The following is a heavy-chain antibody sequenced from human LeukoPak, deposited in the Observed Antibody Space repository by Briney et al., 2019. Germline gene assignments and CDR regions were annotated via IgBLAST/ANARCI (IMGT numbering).Heavy chain of an antibody. Sequence: GGSLRLSCAASGFTFSTYGMSWVRQAPGEGLEWVSSISGSSSYIYYADSMKGRFTISRDNAKNSLYLQMNSLRAEDTAVYYCARGSSNVAARNNWFDPWGQGTLVTVSS. J-gene: IGHJ5*02. V-gene: IGHV3-21*01. CDR2: ISGSSSYI. D-gene: IGHD6-6*01. CDR1: GFTFSTYG. CDR3: ARGSSNVAARNNWFDP.